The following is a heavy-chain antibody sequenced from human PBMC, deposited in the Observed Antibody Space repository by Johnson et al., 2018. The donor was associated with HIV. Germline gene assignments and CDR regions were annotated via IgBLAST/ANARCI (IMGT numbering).Heavy chain of an antibody. CDR3: AKETRDSRSAFDI. CDR1: GFTVSSNY. V-gene: IGHV3-48*01. D-gene: IGHD3-22*01. Sequence: VQLVESGGGLVQPGGSLRLSCAASGFTVSSNYMSWVRQAPGKGLEWVSYISSSGSTMYYADSVKGRFTISRDNSKKTLYLQMSRLRAEDTAVYYCAKETRDSRSAFDIWGQGTMVTVSS. J-gene: IGHJ3*02. CDR2: ISSSGSTM.